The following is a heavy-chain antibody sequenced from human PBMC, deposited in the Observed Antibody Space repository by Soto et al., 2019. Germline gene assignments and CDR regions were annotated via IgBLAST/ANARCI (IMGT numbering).Heavy chain of an antibody. J-gene: IGHJ6*02. CDR2: IIPIFGTA. V-gene: IGHV1-69*06. Sequence: SVKVSCKASGGTFSSYAISWVRQAPGQGLEWMGGIIPIFGTANYAQKFQGRVTITADKSTSTAYMELSSLRSEDTAVYYCARDGNLGYCSSTSCRYPTRDYYYGMDVWGQGTTVTVSS. CDR3: ARDGNLGYCSSTSCRYPTRDYYYGMDV. D-gene: IGHD2-2*01. CDR1: GGTFSSYA.